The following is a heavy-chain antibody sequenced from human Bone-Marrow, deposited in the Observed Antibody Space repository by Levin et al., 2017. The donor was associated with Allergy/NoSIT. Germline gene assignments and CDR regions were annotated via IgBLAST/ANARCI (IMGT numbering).Heavy chain of an antibody. Sequence: PGGSLRLSCAASGFTFSTYAMSWVRQAPGKGLEWVSGINEGADKAYYADSVKGRFTISRDNSRDTLFLQMSSLRAEDTAIYYCAKVWNYYESSGYFDYWGQGALVTVAS. V-gene: IGHV3-23*01. CDR3: AKVWNYYESSGYFDY. CDR2: INEGADKA. CDR1: GFTFSTYA. J-gene: IGHJ4*02. D-gene: IGHD3-22*01.